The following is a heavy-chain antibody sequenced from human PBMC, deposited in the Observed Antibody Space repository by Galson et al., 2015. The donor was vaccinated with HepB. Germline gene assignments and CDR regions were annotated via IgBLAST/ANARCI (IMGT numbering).Heavy chain of an antibody. D-gene: IGHD7-27*01. J-gene: IGHJ4*02. CDR1: GYSFPSYW. V-gene: IGHV5-10-1*01. CDR2: IDPSDSYT. Sequence: QSGAEVKKPGESLRISCKGSGYSFPSYWISWVRQMPGKGLEWMGRIDPSDSYTNSSPSFQGHVTISADKSISTAYLQWSSLKASDTAMYYGARHRLELGIGGHISFSFDYWGQGTLVTVSS. CDR3: ARHRLELGIGGHISFSFDY.